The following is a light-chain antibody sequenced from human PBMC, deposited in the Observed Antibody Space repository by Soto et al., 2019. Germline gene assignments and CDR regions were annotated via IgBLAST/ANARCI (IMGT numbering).Light chain of an antibody. CDR3: QQYNNWPLT. CDR1: QSVHSN. Sequence: EIAMTQSPATLSVSPGERATLSCRASQSVHSNLAWYQQKPGQAPRLLIYGASTRATGIPARFSGSGSGTEVTVTISSLQSEDFAVYDCQQYNNWPLTFGGGTKVEIK. CDR2: GAS. J-gene: IGKJ4*01. V-gene: IGKV3-15*01.